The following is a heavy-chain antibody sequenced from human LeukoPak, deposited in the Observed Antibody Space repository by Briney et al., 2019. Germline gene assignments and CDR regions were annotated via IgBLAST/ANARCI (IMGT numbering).Heavy chain of an antibody. CDR3: AKVPSHCSGGSCYFDY. J-gene: IGHJ4*02. D-gene: IGHD2-15*01. Sequence: SFKASGYTFTTYGISWVRQAPGKGLEWVAVISYDGSNKYYADSVKGRFTISRDNSKNTLYLQMNSLRAEDTAVYYCAKVPSHCSGGSCYFDYWGQGTLVTVSS. CDR1: GYTFTTYG. V-gene: IGHV3-30*18. CDR2: ISYDGSNK.